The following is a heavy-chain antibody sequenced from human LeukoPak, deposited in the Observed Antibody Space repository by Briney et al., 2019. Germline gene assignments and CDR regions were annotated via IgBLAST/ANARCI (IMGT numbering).Heavy chain of an antibody. V-gene: IGHV4-59*01. CDR1: GGSISSYY. Sequence: SETLSLTCTVSGGSISSYYWSWIRQPPEKGLEWIGYIYHGGSTRYHPSLRSRVTISVDTSKKQFSLQLTSVPAADTAVYYCGRVDGGLGGSGGEDYWGQGTLVTVSS. D-gene: IGHD3-16*01. J-gene: IGHJ4*02. CDR2: IYHGGST. CDR3: GRVDGGLGGSGGEDY.